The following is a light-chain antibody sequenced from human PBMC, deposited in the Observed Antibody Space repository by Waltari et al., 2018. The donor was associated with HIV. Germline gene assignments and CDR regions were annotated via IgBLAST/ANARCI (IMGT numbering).Light chain of an antibody. V-gene: IGKV3-20*01. Sequence: EIVLTQSPVTLSLSPGESATLSCRASQTLTSTSLAWYQQRPGQAPRLLIYGVSSRATGVPDRCRGSGSGTDFSLIITRLQPEDFAMYYCQQYGRSPTAFGGGTKVEIK. CDR1: QTLTSTS. CDR2: GVS. CDR3: QQYGRSPTA. J-gene: IGKJ4*01.